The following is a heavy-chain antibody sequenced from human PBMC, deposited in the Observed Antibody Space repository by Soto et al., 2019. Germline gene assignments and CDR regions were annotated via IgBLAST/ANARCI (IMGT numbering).Heavy chain of an antibody. J-gene: IGHJ4*02. Sequence: SETLSLTCAVYGGSFSGYYWTWIRQPPGPGLEWIGEINHSGSTNYNPSLKSRVNISVDTSKNQFSLKLTSVTAADTAVYYCARDKITGLFDYWGQGTLVTVS. CDR3: ARDKITGLFDY. V-gene: IGHV4-34*01. D-gene: IGHD2-8*02. CDR1: GGSFSGYY. CDR2: INHSGST.